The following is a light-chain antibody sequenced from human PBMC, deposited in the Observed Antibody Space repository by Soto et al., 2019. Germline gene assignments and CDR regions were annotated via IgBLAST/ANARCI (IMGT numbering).Light chain of an antibody. CDR3: QQYNSYSWT. CDR2: KAS. V-gene: IGKV1-5*03. Sequence: DIQMNQSPSTLSESVGDRVTITCRASQSISSRLAWNQQKPGKAPKLLIYKASSLESGVPSRFSGSGSGTEFTLTISSLQPDDFATYYCQQYNSYSWTFGQGTKVEIK. J-gene: IGKJ1*01. CDR1: QSISSR.